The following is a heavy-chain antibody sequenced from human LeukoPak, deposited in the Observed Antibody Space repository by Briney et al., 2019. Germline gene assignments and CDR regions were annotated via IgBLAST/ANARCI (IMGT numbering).Heavy chain of an antibody. Sequence: ASVKVSFKASGGTFSSYAISWVRQAPGQGLEWMGGIIPIFGTANYAQKFQGRVTITADESTSTAYMELSSLRSEDTAVYYCARESDYDYGDYTDYWGQGTLVTVSS. CDR2: IIPIFGTA. CDR1: GGTFSSYA. D-gene: IGHD4-17*01. J-gene: IGHJ4*02. CDR3: ARESDYDYGDYTDY. V-gene: IGHV1-69*13.